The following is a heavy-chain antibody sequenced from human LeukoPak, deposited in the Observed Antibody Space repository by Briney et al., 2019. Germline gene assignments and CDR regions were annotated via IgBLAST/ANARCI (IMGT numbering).Heavy chain of an antibody. D-gene: IGHD3-3*01. CDR2: ISYDGSNK. Sequence: GRSLRLSCAASGFTFSSYAMHWVRQAPGKGLEWVAVISYDGSNKYYADSVKGRFTISRDNSKNTLYLQMNSLRAEDTAVYYCAREPFVTIFGVVIEENAFDIWGQGTMVTVSS. CDR3: AREPFVTIFGVVIEENAFDI. CDR1: GFTFSSYA. J-gene: IGHJ3*02. V-gene: IGHV3-30*04.